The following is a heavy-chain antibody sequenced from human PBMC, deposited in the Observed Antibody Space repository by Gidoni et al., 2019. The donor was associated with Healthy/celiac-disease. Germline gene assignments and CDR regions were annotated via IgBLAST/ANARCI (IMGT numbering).Heavy chain of an antibody. CDR1: GGSISSGSYY. Sequence: QVQLQESGPGLVKPSQTLSLTCTVSGGSISSGSYYWSWIRQPAGKGLEWIGRIYTSGSTNYNPSLKSRVTMSVDTSKNQFSLKLSSVTAADTAVYYCARDQRAHDYGGNLGYFDLWGRGTLVTVSS. CDR3: ARDQRAHDYGGNLGYFDL. D-gene: IGHD4-17*01. V-gene: IGHV4-61*02. CDR2: IYTSGST. J-gene: IGHJ2*01.